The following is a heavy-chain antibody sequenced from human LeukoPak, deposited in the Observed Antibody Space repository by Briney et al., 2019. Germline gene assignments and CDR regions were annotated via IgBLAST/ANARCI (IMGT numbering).Heavy chain of an antibody. CDR3: TSELRIVGGRLNAC. Sequence: GGSLRLSCAASGFTFNIYAMNWVRQAPGKGLEWVASISSSSDYIAYADSVRGRFTISRENAKNSLFLQMNSLRAEDTALYYCTSELRIVGGRLNACWGQGTLVTVSS. V-gene: IGHV3-21*04. J-gene: IGHJ4*02. D-gene: IGHD1-26*01. CDR2: ISSSSDYI. CDR1: GFTFNIYA.